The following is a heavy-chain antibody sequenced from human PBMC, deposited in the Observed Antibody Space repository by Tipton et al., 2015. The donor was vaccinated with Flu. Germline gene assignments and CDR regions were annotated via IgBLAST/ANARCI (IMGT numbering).Heavy chain of an antibody. Sequence: TLSLTCTVSRGSINSYYWSWIRQAPGKGLEWIGYLHYSGSTTYNPALKSRLTIAEGTSMNQFSLRLRSVTAADTAVYYCARAVYGAFDAFDIWGRGTLVTVSS. CDR1: RGSINSYY. CDR2: LHYSGST. D-gene: IGHD4/OR15-4a*01. V-gene: IGHV4-59*01. CDR3: ARAVYGAFDAFDI. J-gene: IGHJ3*02.